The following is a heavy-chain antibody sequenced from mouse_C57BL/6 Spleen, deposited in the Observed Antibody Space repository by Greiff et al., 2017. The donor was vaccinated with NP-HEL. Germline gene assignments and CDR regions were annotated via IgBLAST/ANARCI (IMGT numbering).Heavy chain of an antibody. D-gene: IGHD1-1*02. J-gene: IGHJ2*01. CDR3: ARERDYGLFDY. V-gene: IGHV1-64*01. CDR2: IHPNSGST. CDR1: GYTFTSYW. Sequence: QVQLKQPGAELVKPGASVKLSCKASGYTFTSYWMHWVKQRPGQGLEWIGMIHPNSGSTNYNEKFKSKATLTVDKSSSTAYMQLSSLTSEDSAVYYCARERDYGLFDYWGQGTTLTVSS.